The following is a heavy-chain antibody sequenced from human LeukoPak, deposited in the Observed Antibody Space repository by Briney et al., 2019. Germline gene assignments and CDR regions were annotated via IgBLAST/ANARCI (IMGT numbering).Heavy chain of an antibody. J-gene: IGHJ4*02. CDR3: AKAPIFRVVGGTTNFFDY. CDR2: IRYDGSNK. D-gene: IGHD1-26*01. Sequence: HPGGSLRLSCAASGFTFSSYGMHWVRQAPGKGLEWVAFIRYDGSNKYYADSVKGRFTISRDNSKNTLYLQMNSLRAEDTAVYYCAKAPIFRVVGGTTNFFDYWGQGTLVTVSS. V-gene: IGHV3-30*02. CDR1: GFTFSSYG.